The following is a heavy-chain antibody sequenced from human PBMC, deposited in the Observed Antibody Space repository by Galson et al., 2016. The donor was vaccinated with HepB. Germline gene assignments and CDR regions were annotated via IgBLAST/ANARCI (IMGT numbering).Heavy chain of an antibody. Sequence: CAASGFTFSRYGMHWVRQAPGKGLEWVTFISYDGSNKYYADSVKGRFTISRDNSKNTLYLQMGSLRADDMAVYYCASPVYGDYISYYYYGMDVWGQGTTATVSS. CDR3: ASPVYGDYISYYYYGMDV. J-gene: IGHJ6*02. D-gene: IGHD4-17*01. V-gene: IGHV3-30*03. CDR1: GFTFSRYG. CDR2: ISYDGSNK.